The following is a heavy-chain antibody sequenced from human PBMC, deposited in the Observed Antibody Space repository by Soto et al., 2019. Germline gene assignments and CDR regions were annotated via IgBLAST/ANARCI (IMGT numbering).Heavy chain of an antibody. V-gene: IGHV1-69*01. CDR3: ARDHPPLTGSLGYVDY. CDR2: IIPIFGTA. D-gene: IGHD7-27*01. J-gene: IGHJ4*02. CDR1: GDTFSRYA. Sequence: QVQLVQSGAEVKKPGSSVKVSCKASGDTFSRYAISWLRQAPGQVLEWMGGIIPIFGTANYAQKFQGRVTITADESTSTVYMELSGLRSEDTALYDCARDHPPLTGSLGYVDYGGQGTLVAVSS.